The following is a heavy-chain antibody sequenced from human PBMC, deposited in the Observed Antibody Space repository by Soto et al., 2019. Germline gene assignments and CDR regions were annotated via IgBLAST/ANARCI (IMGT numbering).Heavy chain of an antibody. V-gene: IGHV3-21*01. CDR3: ATEGDFLIGYV. CDR2: INVDGSYI. D-gene: IGHD2-21*02. J-gene: IGHJ3*01. CDR1: GFSVSTNY. Sequence: GGSLRLSCAASGFSVSTNYMTWVRQAPGKGLQWVSSINVDGSYIYSADSLKGRFTVSRDNAKNSLYLQMNSLRVEDTAMYYCATEGDFLIGYVWGQGTMVTVSS.